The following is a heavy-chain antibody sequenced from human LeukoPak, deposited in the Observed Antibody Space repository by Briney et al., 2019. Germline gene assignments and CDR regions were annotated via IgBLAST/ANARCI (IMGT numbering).Heavy chain of an antibody. CDR2: IRNKANSYAT. CDR3: VRLYWGSGLTDY. D-gene: IGHD7-27*01. CDR1: GGSISSSSYC. Sequence: LSLTCTVSGGSISSSSYCWGWIRQPPGKGLEWDGRIRNKANSYATEYAASVKGRLTISRDDSQNSLYLQMNSLKTEDTAVYFCVRLYWGSGLTDYWGQGTLVTVSS. V-gene: IGHV3-72*01. J-gene: IGHJ4*02.